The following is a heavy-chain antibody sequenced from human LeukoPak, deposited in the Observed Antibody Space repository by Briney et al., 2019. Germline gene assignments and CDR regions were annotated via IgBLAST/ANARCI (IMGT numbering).Heavy chain of an antibody. V-gene: IGHV4-59*01. CDR2: IYYSGST. J-gene: IGHJ4*02. CDR3: ARGPYYYDSSGYGY. D-gene: IGHD3-22*01. Sequence: SETLSLTCTVSGGSISSYYWSWIRQPPGKGLEWIGYIYYSGSTNYNPSLKSRATISVDTSKNQFSLKLSSVTAADTAVYYCARGPYYYDSSGYGYWGQGTLVTVSS. CDR1: GGSISSYY.